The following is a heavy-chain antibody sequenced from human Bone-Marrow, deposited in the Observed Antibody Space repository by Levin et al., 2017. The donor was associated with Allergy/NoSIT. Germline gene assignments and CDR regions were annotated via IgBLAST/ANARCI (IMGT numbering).Heavy chain of an antibody. CDR3: AREHVVGSAAILYYKFYGLDV. Sequence: PGGSLRLSCAASGFTFTNYAMNWVRQAPGKGLEWVSGISGGGARTYYSDSVKGRFTMSRDSSKNTLYLQMTSLRVEDTAVYYCAREHVVGSAAILYYKFYGLDVWGPGTTVTVSS. CDR2: ISGGGART. V-gene: IGHV3-23*01. CDR1: GFTFTNYA. D-gene: IGHD2-2*01. J-gene: IGHJ6*02.